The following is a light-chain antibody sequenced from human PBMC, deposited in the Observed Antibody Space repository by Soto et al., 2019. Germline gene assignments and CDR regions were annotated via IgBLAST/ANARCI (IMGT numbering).Light chain of an antibody. CDR1: QSLLHSNGYNY. CDR3: MQALQTWT. J-gene: IGKJ1*01. V-gene: IGKV2-28*01. CDR2: FGS. Sequence: DKVMTQSPLSLPVTPGEPASISCRSSQSLLHSNGYNYLDWYLQKPGQSPQLLIYFGSNRASGVPDRFSGSGSGTDFTLKISRVEAEDVGVYYCMQALQTWTFGQGTKV.